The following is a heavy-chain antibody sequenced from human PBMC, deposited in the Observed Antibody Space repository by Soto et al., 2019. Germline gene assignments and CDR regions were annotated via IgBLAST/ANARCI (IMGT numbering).Heavy chain of an antibody. J-gene: IGHJ6*02. CDR1: GGTFSSYA. V-gene: IGHV1-69*05. Sequence: QVQLVQSGAEVKKPGSSVKVSCKASGGTFSSYAISWVRQAPGQGLEWMGGIIPIFGTANYAQKFQGRVTIPPADSPSQANMERSSRRSEATAVYYCAREVFGEILPGYYGMDVWGQGTTVTVSS. CDR2: IIPIFGTA. CDR3: AREVFGEILPGYYGMDV. D-gene: IGHD3-9*01.